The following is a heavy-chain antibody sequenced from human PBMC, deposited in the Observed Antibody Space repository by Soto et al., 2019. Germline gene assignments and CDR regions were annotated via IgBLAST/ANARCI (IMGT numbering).Heavy chain of an antibody. Sequence: GGSLRLSCAASGFTFSSYAMHWVRQAPGKGLEWVAVISYDGSNKYYADSVKGRFTISRDNSKNTLYLQMNSLRAEDTAVYYCARDRSSWYGGRFDPWGQGTLVTVSS. V-gene: IGHV3-30-3*01. D-gene: IGHD6-13*01. J-gene: IGHJ5*02. CDR2: ISYDGSNK. CDR3: ARDRSSWYGGRFDP. CDR1: GFTFSSYA.